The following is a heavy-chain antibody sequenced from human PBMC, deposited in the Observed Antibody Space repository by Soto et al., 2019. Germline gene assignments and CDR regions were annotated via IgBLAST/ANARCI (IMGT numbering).Heavy chain of an antibody. J-gene: IGHJ6*02. CDR1: GYTFTSYN. Sequence: ASVKVSCKASGYTFTSYNMHWVRQAPGQGLEWVGMINPLGFSTTYAQKFRGRVTMTRDTSTSTVYMELTNLRSDDTAVYYCAREISYVSGGHLYYGMDVLGQGTAVTVSS. CDR2: INPLGFST. D-gene: IGHD3-16*01. V-gene: IGHV1-46*01. CDR3: AREISYVSGGHLYYGMDV.